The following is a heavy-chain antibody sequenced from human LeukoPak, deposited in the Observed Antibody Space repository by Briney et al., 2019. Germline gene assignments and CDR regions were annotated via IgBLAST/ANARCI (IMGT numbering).Heavy chain of an antibody. D-gene: IGHD3-16*02. CDR2: ISGSGAST. J-gene: IGHJ4*02. Sequence: PGGSQRLSCAASGFTFSSYAMSWVRQAPGKGLEWVSGISGSGASTYYVDAVRGRFTISRDNSKNTLYLQMNSLRAEDTAVYYCAKDALISFRGAWSQFDSWGQGTLVTVSS. CDR1: GFTFSSYA. CDR3: AKDALISFRGAWSQFDS. V-gene: IGHV3-23*01.